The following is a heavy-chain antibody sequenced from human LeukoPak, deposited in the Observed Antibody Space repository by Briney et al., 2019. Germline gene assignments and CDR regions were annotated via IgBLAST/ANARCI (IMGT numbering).Heavy chain of an antibody. CDR1: GGSITSGSYY. V-gene: IGHV4-61*02. D-gene: IGHD3-16*02. Sequence: PSQTLSLTCIVSGGSITSGSYYWNWIRQPAGKGLEWIGRIYTSGSANYNPSLKSRVTISLDTSKNQFSLKLSSVTAADTAVYYCAREGALSPGGQHWGQGTLVAVSS. CDR3: AREGALSPGGQH. J-gene: IGHJ1*01. CDR2: IYTSGSA.